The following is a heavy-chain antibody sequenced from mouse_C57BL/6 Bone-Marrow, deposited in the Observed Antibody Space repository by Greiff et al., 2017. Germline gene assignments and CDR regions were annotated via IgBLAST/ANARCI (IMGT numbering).Heavy chain of an antibody. Sequence: EVQLVESGGDLVKPGGSLKLSCAASGFTFSSYGMSWVRQTPDKRLEWVATISSGGSYTYYPDSVKGRFTISRDNAKNTLYLQMSSLKSEDTAMYYCARHVTSPLYYFDYWGQGTTRTVTS. CDR2: ISSGGSYT. CDR1: GFTFSSYG. D-gene: IGHD2-12*01. V-gene: IGHV5-6*01. CDR3: ARHVTSPLYYFDY. J-gene: IGHJ2*01.